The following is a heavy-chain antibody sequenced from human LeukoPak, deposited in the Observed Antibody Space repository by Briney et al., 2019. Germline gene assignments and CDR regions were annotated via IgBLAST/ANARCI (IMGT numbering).Heavy chain of an antibody. Sequence: SETLSLTCTVSGGSITTYYWSWIRQPPGKELEWIGYFYYAGSTNYNPSLKSRVTISLDTSRNQFSLKLSSVTAADTAVYYCARQKQDIVLMVYAMGYFDYWGQGTLVTVSS. CDR2: FYYAGST. V-gene: IGHV4-59*08. CDR3: ARQKQDIVLMVYAMGYFDY. CDR1: GGSITTYY. D-gene: IGHD2-8*01. J-gene: IGHJ4*02.